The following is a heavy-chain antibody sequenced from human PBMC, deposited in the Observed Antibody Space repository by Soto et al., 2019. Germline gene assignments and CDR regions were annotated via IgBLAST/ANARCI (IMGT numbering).Heavy chain of an antibody. J-gene: IGHJ2*01. CDR3: AKDWAVAGTSADYLDL. CDR2: ISGSGGST. CDR1: GFTFRRYA. D-gene: IGHD6-19*01. V-gene: IGHV3-23*01. Sequence: GGSLRLSCAASGFTFRRYAMSWGRQAPGKGLEWISAISGSGGSTYYADSVKGRFTISRDNSKNTLYLQMNSLRAEDTAVYYCAKDWAVAGTSADYLDLWGRGTLVPGSA.